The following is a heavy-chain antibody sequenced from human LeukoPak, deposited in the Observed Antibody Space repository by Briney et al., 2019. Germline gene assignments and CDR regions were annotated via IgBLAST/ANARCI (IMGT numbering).Heavy chain of an antibody. Sequence: PSETLSLTCTVSGGSISSYYWSWIRQPPGKGLESIGYIYYSGSTNYNPSLKSRVTISVDTSKNQFSLKLSSVTAADTAVYYCARSSWGAFDIWGQGTMVTVSS. CDR1: GGSISSYY. CDR3: ARSSWGAFDI. CDR2: IYYSGST. V-gene: IGHV4-59*01. J-gene: IGHJ3*02. D-gene: IGHD6-13*01.